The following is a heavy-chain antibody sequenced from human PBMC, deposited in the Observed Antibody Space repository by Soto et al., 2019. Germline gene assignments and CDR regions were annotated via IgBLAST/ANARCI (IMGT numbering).Heavy chain of an antibody. V-gene: IGHV1-2*02. CDR3: ARGGGVGVAGSAAFDM. Sequence: QLHLVQSGAVVKKPGASVTVSCSASGYPVTAYYMHWVRQAPGRGLEWMGGINPATGAAKYTQTFQGRVTMTRDTGTSTVFMELSGLTSEDTAVFYCARGGGVGVAGSAAFDMWGQGTLVTVSS. D-gene: IGHD3-3*01. J-gene: IGHJ3*02. CDR2: INPATGAA. CDR1: GYPVTAYY.